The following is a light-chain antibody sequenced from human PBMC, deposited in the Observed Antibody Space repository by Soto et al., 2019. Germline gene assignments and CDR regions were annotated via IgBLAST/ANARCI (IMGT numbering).Light chain of an antibody. V-gene: IGKV1-39*01. CDR3: QQRYSTPRT. CDR2: AAS. Sequence: DIQMTQSPSSLSASVGDRVTITCRASQSISSYLYWYQQKPGKAPKLLIYAASSLQSGVPSRFSGRGSGTDFTLTISSLQPEDFATYYCQQRYSTPRTFGGGTKVEIK. CDR1: QSISSY. J-gene: IGKJ4*01.